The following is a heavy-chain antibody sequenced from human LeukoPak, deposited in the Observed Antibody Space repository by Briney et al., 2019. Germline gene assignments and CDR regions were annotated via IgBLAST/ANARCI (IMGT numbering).Heavy chain of an antibody. CDR1: GFTFGSSY. V-gene: IGHV3-74*01. D-gene: IGHD2-2*01. Sequence: GGSLRFSCAASGFTFGSSYMHWVRQDPGKGLVWVSCISSDGTSTNYADSVKGRFTISRDNPKNTVYLQMNSLRAEDTAVYYCARDVGSSLHSWGQGTLVIVSS. CDR3: ARDVGSSLHS. CDR2: ISSDGTST. J-gene: IGHJ4*02.